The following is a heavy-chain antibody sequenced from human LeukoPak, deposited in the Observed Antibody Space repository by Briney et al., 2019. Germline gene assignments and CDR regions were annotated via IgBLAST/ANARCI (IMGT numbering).Heavy chain of an antibody. Sequence: SETLSLTCAVSGGSISSGGYSWSWIRQPPGKGLEWIGYIYHSGSTYYNPSLKSRVTISVDRSKNQFSLKLSSVTAADTAVYYWARGSDGGDITGLGYWGQGTLVTVSS. V-gene: IGHV4-30-2*01. CDR3: ARGSDGGDITGLGY. D-gene: IGHD1-14*01. J-gene: IGHJ4*02. CDR2: IYHSGST. CDR1: GGSISSGGYS.